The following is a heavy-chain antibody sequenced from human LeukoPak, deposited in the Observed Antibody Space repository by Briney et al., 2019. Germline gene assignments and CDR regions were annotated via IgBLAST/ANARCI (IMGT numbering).Heavy chain of an antibody. CDR2: ISCSGSTI. CDR1: GFTFSDYY. D-gene: IGHD1-26*01. CDR3: ARAPRFRLVGAPKGPFDP. J-gene: IGHJ5*02. V-gene: IGHV3-11*01. Sequence: GGSLRLSCAASGFTFSDYYMSRIRQAPGKGLEWVSYISCSGSTIYYADSVKGRFTISRDNAKNSLYLQMNSLRAEDTAVYYCARAPRFRLVGAPKGPFDPWGQGTLVTVSS.